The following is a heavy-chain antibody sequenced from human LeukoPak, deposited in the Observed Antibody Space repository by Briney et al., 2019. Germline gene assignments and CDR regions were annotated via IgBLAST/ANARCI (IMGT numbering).Heavy chain of an antibody. V-gene: IGHV3-48*03. CDR3: ARDLAPSYYGMDV. CDR1: GFTFSSYE. CDR2: ISCSGNTI. Sequence: PGGSLRLSCAASGFTFSSYEMNWVRQAPGKGLEWVSYISCSGNTIYYADSVKGRFTISRDNAKNSLYMQMNSLRAEDTAVYYCARDLAPSYYGMDVWGQGTTVTVSS. D-gene: IGHD2-15*01. J-gene: IGHJ6*02.